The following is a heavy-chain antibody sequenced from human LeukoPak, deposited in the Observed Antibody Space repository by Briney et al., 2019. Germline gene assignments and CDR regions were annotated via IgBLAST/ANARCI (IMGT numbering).Heavy chain of an antibody. J-gene: IGHJ4*02. CDR3: ARGRHYYDSSGYFGRFDY. V-gene: IGHV3-11*04. Sequence: PGGSLRLSCAASGFTVSSNYMNWVRQAPGKGLEWVSYISSSGRTIYYADSVKGRFTISRGNARNSLYLQMNSLRDEDTAVYYCARGRHYYDSSGYFGRFDYWGQGTLVTVSS. CDR2: ISSSGRTI. CDR1: GFTVSSNY. D-gene: IGHD3-22*01.